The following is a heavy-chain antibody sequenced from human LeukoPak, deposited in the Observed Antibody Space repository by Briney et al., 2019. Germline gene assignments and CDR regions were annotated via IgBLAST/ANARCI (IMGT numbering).Heavy chain of an antibody. Sequence: KPSETLSLTCTVSGGSISSSRYYWGWVRQPPGKGLEWIASIYYSGSTYYNPSLKSRVTISVDTSKNQFSLKLSSVTAADTAVYYCAREAYGSGSTYGGRALDDWGQGTLVTVSS. CDR3: AREAYGSGSTYGGRALDD. V-gene: IGHV4-39*07. CDR2: IYYSGST. CDR1: GGSISSSRYY. D-gene: IGHD3-10*01. J-gene: IGHJ4*02.